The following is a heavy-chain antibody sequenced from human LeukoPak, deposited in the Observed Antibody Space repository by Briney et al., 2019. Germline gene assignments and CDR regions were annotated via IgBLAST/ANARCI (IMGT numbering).Heavy chain of an antibody. Sequence: GGSLRLSCAASGFTVSSHGMNWVRQAPGKGLEWVSSISSSSSYIYYADSVKGRFTVSRDNAKNSLFLQMNSLRAEDTAVYYCARVDDNYYYYYMDVWGKGTTVTVSS. CDR3: ARVDDNYYYYYMDV. D-gene: IGHD3-22*01. CDR2: ISSSSSYI. V-gene: IGHV3-21*01. CDR1: GFTVSSHG. J-gene: IGHJ6*03.